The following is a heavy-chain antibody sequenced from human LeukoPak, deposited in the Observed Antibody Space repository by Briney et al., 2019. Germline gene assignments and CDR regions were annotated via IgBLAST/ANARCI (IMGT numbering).Heavy chain of an antibody. Sequence: PGGSLRLSCAASGLTFISYWTPWVRQVPGKGLVWVSRINTGGSSTTYADSVKGRFTISRDNAKNTLYLQMNSLRAEDTAVYYCARSDQADDYWGQGTLVTVSS. CDR1: GLTFISYW. J-gene: IGHJ4*02. CDR3: ARSDQADDY. D-gene: IGHD2-2*01. CDR2: INTGGSST. V-gene: IGHV3-74*01.